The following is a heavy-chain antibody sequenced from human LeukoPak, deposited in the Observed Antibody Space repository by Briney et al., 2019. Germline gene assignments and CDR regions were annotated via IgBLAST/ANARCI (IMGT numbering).Heavy chain of an antibody. J-gene: IGHJ5*02. CDR2: ISVADGDV. CDR3: VRDADTSRGRDP. V-gene: IGHV1-18*01. CDR1: GYTFIKYV. D-gene: IGHD1-26*01. Sequence: ASVKVSCKASGYTFIKYVISWVRRAPGRWLEWMGWISVADGDVDYAEDLQTRVTLTAERYTNTVYMELRSLRPDDTAEYYCVRDADTSRGRDPWGQGTLVKVSS.